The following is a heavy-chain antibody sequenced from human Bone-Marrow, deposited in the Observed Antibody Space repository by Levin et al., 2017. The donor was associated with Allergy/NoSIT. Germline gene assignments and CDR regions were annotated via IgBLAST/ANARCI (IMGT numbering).Heavy chain of an antibody. Sequence: SCAASGFTFSSNWMHWVRQAPGKGLVWVSRINSDGSITAYADSVKGRFTISRDNAKNTLYLQMNSLRVEDTALYYCVRAAFTSSRFDSWGQGTLVTASS. D-gene: IGHD2-2*01. J-gene: IGHJ4*02. CDR1: GFTFSSNW. CDR2: INSDGSIT. CDR3: VRAAFTSSRFDS. V-gene: IGHV3-74*01.